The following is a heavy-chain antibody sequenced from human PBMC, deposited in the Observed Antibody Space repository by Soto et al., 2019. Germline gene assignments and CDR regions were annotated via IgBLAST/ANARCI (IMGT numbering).Heavy chain of an antibody. J-gene: IGHJ6*02. Sequence: QVQLVQSGAEVKKPGSSVKVSCKASGGTFSTYAISWVRQAPGQGLEWMGGIIPIFGTANYAQKFQGRVTITADESTSTAYMELSSLRSEDTAVYYCARFRKYSSSSSYYYGMDGWGQGTRVTVSS. CDR3: ARFRKYSSSSSYYYGMDG. V-gene: IGHV1-69*01. CDR1: GGTFSTYA. D-gene: IGHD6-6*01. CDR2: IIPIFGTA.